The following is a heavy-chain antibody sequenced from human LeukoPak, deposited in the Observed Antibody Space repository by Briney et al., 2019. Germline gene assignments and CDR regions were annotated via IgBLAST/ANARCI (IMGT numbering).Heavy chain of an antibody. J-gene: IGHJ4*01. Sequence: PGGSLRLSCAASGFTFSSYGMHWVRQAPGKGLEWVAGIRYDGSSEYYADSVKGRFTISRDKARNSLYLQMNSLRVEDTAMYYCARDHRYAFDNWGHGTLVTVSS. CDR1: GFTFSSYG. D-gene: IGHD5-12*01. CDR2: IRYDGSSE. V-gene: IGHV3-33*01. CDR3: ARDHRYAFDN.